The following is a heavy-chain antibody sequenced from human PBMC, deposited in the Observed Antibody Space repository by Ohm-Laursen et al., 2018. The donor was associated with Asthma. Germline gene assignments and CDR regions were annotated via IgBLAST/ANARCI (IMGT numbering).Heavy chain of an antibody. D-gene: IGHD3-22*01. V-gene: IGHV3-21*01. Sequence: SLRLSCAASGYTFSRYSIHWVRQVPGKGLEWVASISTASTFIYYADSVRGRFTISRDNAKNSLYLQMNSLRDEDTAVYYCARDQDYDSSGYYGSAFDIWGQGTMVTVSS. CDR2: ISTASTFI. CDR1: GYTFSRYS. J-gene: IGHJ3*02. CDR3: ARDQDYDSSGYYGSAFDI.